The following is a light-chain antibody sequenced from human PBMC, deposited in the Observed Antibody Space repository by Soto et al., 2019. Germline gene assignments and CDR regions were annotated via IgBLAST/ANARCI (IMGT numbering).Light chain of an antibody. V-gene: IGKV3-20*01. J-gene: IGKJ2*02. CDR3: QQFGSSACT. CDR2: GAS. Sequence: EIVLTQSPGTLSLSPGERATLSCRASQSVSSSYLAWYQQKPGQAPRLLIYGASSRATGLPDRFSGSGSGTDFTLTISRLEPEDFAIYYCQQFGSSACTFGQGTKLEIK. CDR1: QSVSSSY.